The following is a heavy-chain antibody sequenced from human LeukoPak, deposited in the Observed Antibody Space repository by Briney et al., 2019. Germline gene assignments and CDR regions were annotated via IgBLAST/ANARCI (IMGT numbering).Heavy chain of an antibody. CDR1: GGSISSSNW. Sequence: SETLSLTCAVSGGSISSSNWWNWVRQPPGKGLEWIGEIYHSGSTNYNPSLKSRVTISIDKSKDQFSLKLTSVTAADTAVYYCARHMMVGATYRDWGQGTLVTVSS. CDR3: ARHMMVGATYRD. D-gene: IGHD1-26*01. CDR2: IYHSGST. V-gene: IGHV4-4*02. J-gene: IGHJ4*02.